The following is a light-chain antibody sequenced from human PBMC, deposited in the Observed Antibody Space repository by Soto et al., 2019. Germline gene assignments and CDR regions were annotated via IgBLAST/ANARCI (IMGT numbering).Light chain of an antibody. V-gene: IGLV2-14*01. Sequence: QSALTQPASVSGSPGQSITISCTGTSSDVGAYNLVSWYQHHPGKAPKLLISEVSNRPSGVSDRFSGSKSGNTASLAISGLQAEDEADYYCASLTTTSFVFGTGTKLTVL. CDR3: ASLTTTSFV. CDR2: EVS. CDR1: SSDVGAYNL. J-gene: IGLJ1*01.